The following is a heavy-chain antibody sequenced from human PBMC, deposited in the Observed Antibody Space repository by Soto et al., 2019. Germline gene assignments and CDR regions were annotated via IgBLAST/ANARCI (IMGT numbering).Heavy chain of an antibody. V-gene: IGHV3-30*18. CDR3: AKDLQAYGDYNYYYYGMDV. Sequence: QVQLVESGGGVVQPGGSLRLSCTASGFTFTTFGIHWVRQAPGKXLEWVALISHDGHNKYYSDSVKGRFTISRDNYKNTLSLQMNSLRAEDTAVYYCAKDLQAYGDYNYYYYGMDVWGQGTTVSVSS. D-gene: IGHD4-17*01. CDR2: ISHDGHNK. J-gene: IGHJ6*02. CDR1: GFTFTTFG.